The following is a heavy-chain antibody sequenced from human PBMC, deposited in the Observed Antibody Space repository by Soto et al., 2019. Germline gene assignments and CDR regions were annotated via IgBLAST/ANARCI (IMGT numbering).Heavy chain of an antibody. CDR3: ATEGFDSSGYYRGLDY. CDR1: GFTFSNYS. D-gene: IGHD3-22*01. Sequence: GGPLRLSCTASGFTFSNYSMNWVRQAPGKGLEWVSSIGSSSSYIYYADSVKGRFTISRDNAKNPLYLQMNSLRAEDTAVYYCATEGFDSSGYYRGLDYWGQGTLVNVSS. V-gene: IGHV3-21*01. CDR2: IGSSSSYI. J-gene: IGHJ4*02.